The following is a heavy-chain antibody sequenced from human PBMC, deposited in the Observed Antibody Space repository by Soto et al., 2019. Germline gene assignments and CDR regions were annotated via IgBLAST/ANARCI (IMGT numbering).Heavy chain of an antibody. D-gene: IGHD6-19*01. CDR3: ARSVEGHFDY. J-gene: IGHJ4*02. V-gene: IGHV3-48*02. CDR1: GFRFNIYS. CDR2: ITSDTNTI. Sequence: GGSLRLSCAASGFRFNIYSMNWIRQAPGKGLEWFAYITSDTNTIKYADSVRGRFIISRDNAKNSVDLQMNSLRDEDTAVYYCARSVEGHFDYWGQGTVVTVSS.